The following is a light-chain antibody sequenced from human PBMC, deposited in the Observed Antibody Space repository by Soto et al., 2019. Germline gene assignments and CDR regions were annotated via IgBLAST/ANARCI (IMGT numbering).Light chain of an antibody. CDR2: RNN. CDR3: SAWDESLSGWV. J-gene: IGLJ7*01. V-gene: IGLV1-47*01. CDR1: SSNIGSNY. Sequence: QSVVTQPPSASGTPGQTVTISCSGSSSNIGSNYVYWYQQLPGTAPKLLIYRNNQWPSGVPDRFSGSKAGTSASLVISGLRSEDEADYYCSAWDESLSGWVFGGGTQLTVL.